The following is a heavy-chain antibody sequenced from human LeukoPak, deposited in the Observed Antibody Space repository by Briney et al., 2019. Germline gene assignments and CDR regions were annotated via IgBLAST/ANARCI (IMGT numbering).Heavy chain of an antibody. J-gene: IGHJ4*02. D-gene: IGHD2-2*01. Sequence: GGSLRLSCAASGFTFSSHEMNWVRQAPGKGLEWVSYISSSGSTIYYADSVKGRFTISRDNAKNSLYLQMNSLRAEDTAVYYCARAGPFVVVPAATDYWGQGTLVTVSS. V-gene: IGHV3-48*03. CDR1: GFTFSSHE. CDR2: ISSSGSTI. CDR3: ARAGPFVVVPAATDY.